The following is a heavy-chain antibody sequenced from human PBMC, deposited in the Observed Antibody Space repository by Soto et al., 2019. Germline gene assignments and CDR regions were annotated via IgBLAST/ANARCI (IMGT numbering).Heavy chain of an antibody. J-gene: IGHJ4*02. Sequence: GGSLRLSCAASGFTFTRYSMNWVRQAPGKGLEWVSSISSTTNYIYYGDSMKGRFTISRDNAKNSLCLEMNSLRAEDTAVYYCARESEDLTSNFDYWGQGTLVTVSS. CDR3: ARESEDLTSNFDY. CDR2: ISSTTNYI. V-gene: IGHV3-21*06. CDR1: GFTFTRYS.